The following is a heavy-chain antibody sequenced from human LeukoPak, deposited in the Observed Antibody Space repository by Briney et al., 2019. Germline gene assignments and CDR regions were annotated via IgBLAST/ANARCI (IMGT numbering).Heavy chain of an antibody. CDR2: MNPNSGNT. Sequence: ASVKVSCKASGYTFTSYDINWVRQATGQGLEWVGWMNPNSGNTGYAQKFQGRVSMTRDTSISTAYMELSSLRSDDTAVYYCARVVVVPAAPYYYYGMDVWGQGTTVTVSS. CDR3: ARVVVVPAAPYYYYGMDV. CDR1: GYTFTSYD. J-gene: IGHJ6*02. V-gene: IGHV1-8*01. D-gene: IGHD2-2*01.